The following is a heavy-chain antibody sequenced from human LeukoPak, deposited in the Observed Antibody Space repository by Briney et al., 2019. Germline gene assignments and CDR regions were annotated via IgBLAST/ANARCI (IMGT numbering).Heavy chain of an antibody. D-gene: IGHD3-16*01. V-gene: IGHV4-39*01. CDR3: ARQRDGDWFDP. J-gene: IGHJ5*02. CDR2: IYYSGST. CDR1: GSSISSSSYY. Sequence: SETLSLTCTVSGSSISSSSYYWGWIRQPPGKGLEWIGSIYYSGSTYYNPSLKSRVTISVDTSKNQFSLKLSSVTAADTAVYYCARQRDGDWFDPWGQGTLVTVSS.